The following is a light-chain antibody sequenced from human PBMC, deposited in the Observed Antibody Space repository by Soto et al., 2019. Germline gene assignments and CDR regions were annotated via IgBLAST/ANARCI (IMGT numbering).Light chain of an antibody. CDR1: SGSVYTTYY. J-gene: IGLJ2*01. CDR2: STN. V-gene: IGLV8-61*01. CDR3: MLYMGGGLVV. Sequence: QTVVTQEPSFSVSPGGTVTLTCGLTSGSVYTTYYPSWYQQTPGQAPRTLIYSTNIRSSGVPDRFSGSILGNKAALTITGAQADDESDYHCMLYMGGGLVVFGGGTKFTVL.